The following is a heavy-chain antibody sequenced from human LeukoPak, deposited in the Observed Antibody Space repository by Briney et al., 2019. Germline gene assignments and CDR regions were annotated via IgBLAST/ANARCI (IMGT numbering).Heavy chain of an antibody. J-gene: IGHJ4*02. CDR2: ISGSGGST. CDR1: GFTFYSYA. V-gene: IGHV3-23*01. CDR3: AKGGDFGEPRD. D-gene: IGHD3-10*01. Sequence: GSLRLSCSASGFTFYSYAIGWVRQAPGKGLEWVSAISGSGGSTYYADSVKGRFTISRDNSKNTLYLQMNSLRAEDTAVYYCAKGGDFGEPRDWGQGTLVTVSS.